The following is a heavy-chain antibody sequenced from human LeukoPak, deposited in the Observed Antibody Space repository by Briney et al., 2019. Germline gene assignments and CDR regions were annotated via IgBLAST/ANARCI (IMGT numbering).Heavy chain of an antibody. Sequence: GGSLRLFCAASGLTFSSYEKHRVRQDPGKGPEWVSYISSSGSSIYYADSVKGRFTISRDKAKNSLYLQMNSLRAEDTAVYYCARGYSYGFDYWGQGTLVTVSS. D-gene: IGHD5-18*01. CDR3: ARGYSYGFDY. CDR2: ISSSGSSI. CDR1: GLTFSSYE. J-gene: IGHJ4*02. V-gene: IGHV3-48*03.